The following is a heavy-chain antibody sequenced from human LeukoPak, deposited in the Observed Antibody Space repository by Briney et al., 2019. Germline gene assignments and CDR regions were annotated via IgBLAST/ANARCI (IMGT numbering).Heavy chain of an antibody. CDR3: AKSAIYSSSWYSGVY. J-gene: IGHJ4*02. D-gene: IGHD6-13*01. V-gene: IGHV3-23*01. CDR2: ISGSGGST. CDR1: GFTFSYNA. Sequence: GGSLRLSCAASGFTFSYNAMSWVRQAPGKGLEWVSAISGSGGSTYYADSVKGRFTISRDNSKNTLYLQMNSLRAEDTAVYYCAKSAIYSSSWYSGVYWGQGTLVTVSS.